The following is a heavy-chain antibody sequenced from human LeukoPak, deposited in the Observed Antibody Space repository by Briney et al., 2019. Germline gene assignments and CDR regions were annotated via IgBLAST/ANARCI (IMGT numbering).Heavy chain of an antibody. J-gene: IGHJ5*02. D-gene: IGHD4-17*01. CDR1: GLTVSSNY. Sequence: GGSLRLSCAASGLTVSSNYMSWVRQAPGKGLEWVSVIYSGGGTYYADSVKGRFTISRDNSKNTLYLQMNSLRAEDTAVYYCARDMTTVTTGDHWGQGTLVTVSS. CDR3: ARDMTTVTTGDH. V-gene: IGHV3-66*01. CDR2: IYSGGGT.